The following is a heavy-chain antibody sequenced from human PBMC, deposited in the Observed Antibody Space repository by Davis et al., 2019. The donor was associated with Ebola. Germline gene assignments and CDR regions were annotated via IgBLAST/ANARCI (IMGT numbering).Heavy chain of an antibody. CDR3: ARGKKGYCSSTSCYTRNWFDP. CDR1: GGSISSYY. CDR2: INHSGST. J-gene: IGHJ5*02. Sequence: SETLSPTCTVSGGSISSYYWSWIRQPPGKGLEWIGEINHSGSTNYNPSLKSRVTISVATSKNQFSLKLSSVTAADTAVYYCARGKKGYCSSTSCYTRNWFDPWGQGTLVTVSS. D-gene: IGHD2-2*02. V-gene: IGHV4-34*01.